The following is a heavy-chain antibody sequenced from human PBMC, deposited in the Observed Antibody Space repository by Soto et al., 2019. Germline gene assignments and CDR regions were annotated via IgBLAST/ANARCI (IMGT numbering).Heavy chain of an antibody. V-gene: IGHV3-7*01. CDR1: GFTFSSYW. D-gene: IGHD1-26*01. J-gene: IGHJ6*02. CDR3: ARERYSVSYRSPYYYYGMDV. Sequence: GGSLRLSCAASGFTFSSYWMSWVRQAPGKGLEWVANIKQDGSEKYYVDSVKGRFTISRDNAKNSLYLQMNSLRAEDTAVYYCARERYSVSYRSPYYYYGMDVWGPGTTVTVTS. CDR2: IKQDGSEK.